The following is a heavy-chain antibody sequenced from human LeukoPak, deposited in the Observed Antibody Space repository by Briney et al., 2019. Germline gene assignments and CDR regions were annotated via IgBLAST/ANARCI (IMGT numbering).Heavy chain of an antibody. V-gene: IGHV4-4*07. J-gene: IGHJ6*03. CDR2: IYTSGST. D-gene: IGHD6-13*01. CDR1: GGPISSYY. Sequence: TSETLSLTCTVSGGPISSYYWSWIRQPAGKGLEWIGRIYTSGSTNYNPSLKSRVTMSVDTSKNQFSLKLSSVTAADTAVYYCARERGEQQLATYYYYMDGWGKGTTVTVSS. CDR3: ARERGEQQLATYYYYMDG.